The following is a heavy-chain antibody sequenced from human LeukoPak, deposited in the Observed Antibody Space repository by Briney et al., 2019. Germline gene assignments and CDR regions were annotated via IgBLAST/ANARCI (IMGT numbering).Heavy chain of an antibody. V-gene: IGHV4-34*01. CDR3: ARRTYHYHGLDV. J-gene: IGHJ6*02. CDR1: GGSFSGYY. Sequence: SETLSLTCAVYGGSFSGYYWSWIRQPPGKGLEWIGEINHSGSTNYNPSLKSRVTISLGPSRNQFSLKLSSVTAADTAVYYCARRTYHYHGLDVWGPGTTVIVSS. D-gene: IGHD3/OR15-3a*01. CDR2: INHSGST.